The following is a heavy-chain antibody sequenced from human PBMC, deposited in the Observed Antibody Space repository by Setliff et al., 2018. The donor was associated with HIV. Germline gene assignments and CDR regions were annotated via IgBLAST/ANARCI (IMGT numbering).Heavy chain of an antibody. CDR2: ISAYNGNT. CDR1: GYTFINYG. Sequence: ASVKVSCKASGYTFINYGITWVRQAPGQGLEWMGWISAYNGNTNYAPRLLGRVTMTTDTSTSTAYLELRSLSSDDTAVYYCARARLQGIVTTVGPRDNCLDPWGQGTRVTVSS. V-gene: IGHV1-18*01. CDR3: ARARLQGIVTTVGPRDNCLDP. D-gene: IGHD5-12*01. J-gene: IGHJ5*02.